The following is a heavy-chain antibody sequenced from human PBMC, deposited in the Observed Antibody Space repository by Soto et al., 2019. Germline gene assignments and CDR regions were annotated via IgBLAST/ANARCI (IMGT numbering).Heavy chain of an antibody. Sequence: GESLKISRKGSGYRFTSYWIGWVRQMPGKGLEWMGIIYPGDSDTRYSPSFKGQVSISADKSISTAYLQWRSLQASDSAIYYCARSMVVTATQLFDPWGQGTLVTVSS. CDR3: ARSMVVTATQLFDP. J-gene: IGHJ5*02. D-gene: IGHD2-21*02. CDR2: IYPGDSDT. CDR1: GYRFTSYW. V-gene: IGHV5-51*01.